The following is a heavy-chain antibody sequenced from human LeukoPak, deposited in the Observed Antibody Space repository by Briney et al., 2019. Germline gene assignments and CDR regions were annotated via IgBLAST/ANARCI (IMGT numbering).Heavy chain of an antibody. V-gene: IGHV3-7*05. J-gene: IGHJ6*02. CDR2: IKQDGSEE. CDR3: ARDPYSSTWSYGMDV. Sequence: GGSLRLSCAASGFIFSSYWMSWIRQAPAKGLEWVANIKQDGSEEVYVDSVKGRFTISRDNAKNSLFLQMNTLRAEDTAVYYCARDPYSSTWSYGMDVWGQGTTVTVSS. D-gene: IGHD6-6*01. CDR1: GFIFSSYW.